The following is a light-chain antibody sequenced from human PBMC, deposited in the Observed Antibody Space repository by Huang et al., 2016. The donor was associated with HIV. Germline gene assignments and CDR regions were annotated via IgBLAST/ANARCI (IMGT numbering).Light chain of an antibody. J-gene: IGKJ1*01. CDR3: LRTLNYPPT. CDR2: GAS. V-gene: IGKV1-39*01. CDR1: QTISNF. Sequence: DVQMTQSPSSLSASVGDRVTITCRASQTISNFLSWYQQKPGKAPDLLIHGASSLQLGVPSRVSGSGSDTEFTLTISSLQPEDFASYYCLRTLNYPPTFGQGTKV.